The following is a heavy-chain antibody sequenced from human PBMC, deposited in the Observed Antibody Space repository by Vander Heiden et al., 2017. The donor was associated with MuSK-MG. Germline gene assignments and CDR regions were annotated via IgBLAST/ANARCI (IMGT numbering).Heavy chain of an antibody. V-gene: IGHV3-74*01. CDR2: INTDGSYT. J-gene: IGHJ4*02. D-gene: IGHD6-6*01. CDR3: ARVGSAPPFN. Sequence: EVQLGESGGGLVKPGGSLRLPCAASGFTFSNYWMHWVRQAPGKGLVWVSRINTDGSYTSYADSVKGRFTISRDNAKNTLYLQMNSLRTEDTAVYYCARVGSAPPFNWGQGTLVTVSS. CDR1: GFTFSNYW.